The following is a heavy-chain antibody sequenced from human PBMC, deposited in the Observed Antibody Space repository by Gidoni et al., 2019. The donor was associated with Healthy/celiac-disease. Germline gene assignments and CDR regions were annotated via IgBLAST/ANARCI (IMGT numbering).Heavy chain of an antibody. D-gene: IGHD3-10*01. CDR1: GGSISSGGYY. J-gene: IGHJ4*02. CDR2: IYYSGST. CDR3: ARDLGSGSYHSLDY. Sequence: QVQLQESGLGLVKPSQTLYLTCTVSGGSISSGGYYWSWIRQHPGKGLEWIGYIYYSGSTYYNPSLKSRVTISVDTSKNQFSLKLSSVTAADTAVYYCARDLGSGSYHSLDYWGQGTLVTVSS. V-gene: IGHV4-31*03.